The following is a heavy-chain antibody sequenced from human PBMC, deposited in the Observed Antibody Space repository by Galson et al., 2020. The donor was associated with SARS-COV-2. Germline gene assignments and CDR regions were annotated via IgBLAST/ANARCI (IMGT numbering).Heavy chain of an antibody. CDR1: GYTFNDYF. J-gene: IGHJ4*02. CDR2: INPATGGT. V-gene: IGHV1-2*02. CDR3: ARDRDHEFDY. Sequence: GESLKISCKASGYTFNDYFIHWVRQAPGQGPEWMTWINPATGGTNYEQDFQGRVTVTRDTSITTVYMELNSLTFDDTAVYYCARDRDHEFDYWGQGTLVTVST.